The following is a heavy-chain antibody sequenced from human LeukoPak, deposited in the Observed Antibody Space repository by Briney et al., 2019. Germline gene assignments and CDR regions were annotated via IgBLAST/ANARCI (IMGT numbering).Heavy chain of an antibody. V-gene: IGHV4-34*01. CDR2: INHSGST. J-gene: IGHJ6*02. D-gene: IGHD1-26*01. CDR3: ALVGGYYGMDV. CDR1: GGSFSGYY. Sequence: SETLSLTCAVYGGSFSGYYWSWIRQPPGKGLEWIGEINHSGSTNYNPSLKSRATISVDTSKNQFSLKLSSVTAADTAVYYCALVGGYYGMDVWGQGTTVTVSS.